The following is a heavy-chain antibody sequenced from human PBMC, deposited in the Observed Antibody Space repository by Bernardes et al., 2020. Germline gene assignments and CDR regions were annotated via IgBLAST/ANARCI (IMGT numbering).Heavy chain of an antibody. CDR2: LSDSGDST. V-gene: IGHV3-23*01. J-gene: IGHJ3*02. CDR3: AKVAPLSSGSSRGAFDI. Sequence: GSLRLSCAASGFTFSSYAMSWVRQAPGKGLEWVSGLSDSGDSTYYGDSVKGRFTISRDNSKNTLYLQMNSLTAEDTAAYHCAKVAPLSSGSSRGAFDIWGQGTKVTVSS. CDR1: GFTFSSYA. D-gene: IGHD1-26*01.